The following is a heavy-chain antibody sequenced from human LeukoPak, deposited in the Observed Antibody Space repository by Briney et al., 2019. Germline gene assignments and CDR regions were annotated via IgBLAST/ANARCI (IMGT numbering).Heavy chain of an antibody. V-gene: IGHV5-51*01. J-gene: IGHJ2*01. CDR2: IYPGDSDT. CDR3: ARTFFHDSSGYDRYFDV. Sequence: GESLKISCKGSGYSFASYYIGWVRQMPGKGLEWMGVIYPGDSDTRYSPSLQGEVTISADKSISTAYLQWRSLKASDTAMYYCARTFFHDSSGYDRYFDVWGRGTLVTVSS. D-gene: IGHD3-22*01. CDR1: GYSFASYY.